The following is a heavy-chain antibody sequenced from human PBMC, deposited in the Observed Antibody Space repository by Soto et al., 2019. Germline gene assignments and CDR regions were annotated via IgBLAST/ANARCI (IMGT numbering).Heavy chain of an antibody. CDR1: GGAFSDYA. J-gene: IGHJ6*01. Sequence: QVQLVQSGAEVKKPGSSVKVSCKASGGAFSDYAFSWVRQAPGQGLEWLGGIMPIFRAPDYAQKFQGRVTITADEFTRTAYMEMNSLRSEDTAVYYCASWLKVTESGNYYYGMDVGGQGTTVTVSA. CDR3: ASWLKVTESGNYYYGMDV. CDR2: IMPIFRAP. D-gene: IGHD2-21*02. V-gene: IGHV1-69*12.